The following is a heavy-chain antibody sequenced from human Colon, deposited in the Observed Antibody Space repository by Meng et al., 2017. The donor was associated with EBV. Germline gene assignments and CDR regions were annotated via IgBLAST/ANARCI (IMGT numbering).Heavy chain of an antibody. D-gene: IGHD3-3*02. V-gene: IGHV4-39*07. CDR1: GGSITSTRSC. Sequence: QLHLQESRPGLVKPSETLSLTCTISGGSITSTRSCGGWVRQPPGKGLEWIGSIYYRGSTNYNPSLKSRISMSVDMSKNQFSLKVNSVTAADTAIYYCVISSHNWGQGTLVTVSS. CDR2: IYYRGST. J-gene: IGHJ4*02. CDR3: VISSHN.